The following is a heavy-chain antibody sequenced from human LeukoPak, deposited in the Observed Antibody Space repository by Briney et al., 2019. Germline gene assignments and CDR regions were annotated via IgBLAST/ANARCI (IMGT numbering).Heavy chain of an antibody. CDR3: ARDVVAAAGTWDY. Sequence: SETLSLTCTVSGGSISSSSYYWGWIRQPPGKGLEWIGYMYYSGTTNYNPSLKSRVTMSVDTSKNQFSLKLSSVTAADTAVYYCARDVVAAAGTWDYWGQGTLVTVSS. D-gene: IGHD6-13*01. J-gene: IGHJ4*02. CDR1: GGSISSSSYY. V-gene: IGHV4-61*05. CDR2: MYYSGTT.